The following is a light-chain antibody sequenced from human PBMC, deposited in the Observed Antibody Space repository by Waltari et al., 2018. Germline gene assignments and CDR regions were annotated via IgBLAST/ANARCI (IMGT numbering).Light chain of an antibody. CDR1: RSNIGNNA. J-gene: IGLJ2*01. CDR2: AYD. CDR3: AAWDDSLKGVL. Sequence: QSVLTQTPSVSEAPRQRVTISCSGSRSNIGNNAVNWYRQVPGKAPKLLVFAYDLLPSGVSDRFSGSKSGTSASLAISGLRSEDEGVYFCAAWDDSLKGVLFGGGTKLTVL. V-gene: IGLV1-36*01.